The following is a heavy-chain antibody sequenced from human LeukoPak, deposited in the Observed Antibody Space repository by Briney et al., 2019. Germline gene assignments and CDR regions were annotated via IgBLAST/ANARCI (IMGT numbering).Heavy chain of an antibody. V-gene: IGHV3-23*01. D-gene: IGHD2-2*03. CDR2: ISGSGGST. Sequence: GGSLRLSCAASGFTFSSYAMSWVRQAPGEGLEWVSAISGSGGSTYYADSVKGRFTISRDNSKNTLYLQMNSLRAEDTAVYYCAESMDIVVVPAALDYWGQGTLVTVSS. CDR1: GFTFSSYA. J-gene: IGHJ4*02. CDR3: AESMDIVVVPAALDY.